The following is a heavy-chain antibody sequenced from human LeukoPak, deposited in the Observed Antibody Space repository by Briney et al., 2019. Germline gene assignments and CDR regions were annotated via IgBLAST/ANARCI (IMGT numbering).Heavy chain of an antibody. Sequence: PGRSLRLSCAASGFTFDDYAMHWVRQAPGKGLEWVSGISWNSGIIGYADSVKGRFTISRDNAKNSLYLQMKSLRVEDTALYYCAKAPNVAAATFFDPWGQGTLVTVSS. V-gene: IGHV3-9*01. D-gene: IGHD2-15*01. CDR2: ISWNSGII. CDR3: AKAPNVAAATFFDP. CDR1: GFTFDDYA. J-gene: IGHJ5*02.